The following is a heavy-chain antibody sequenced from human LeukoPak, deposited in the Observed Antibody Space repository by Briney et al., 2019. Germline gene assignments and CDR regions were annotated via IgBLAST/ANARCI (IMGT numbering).Heavy chain of an antibody. CDR3: ARMAVAATRDAFDI. V-gene: IGHV4-59*01. Sequence: SETLSLTCTVSGGSISSYYWSWIRQPPGKGLEWIGYIYYSGSTNYNPSLKSRVTISVDTSKNQFSLKLSSVTAADTAVYYCARMAVAATRDAFDIWGQGTMVTVS. D-gene: IGHD2-15*01. J-gene: IGHJ3*02. CDR2: IYYSGST. CDR1: GGSISSYY.